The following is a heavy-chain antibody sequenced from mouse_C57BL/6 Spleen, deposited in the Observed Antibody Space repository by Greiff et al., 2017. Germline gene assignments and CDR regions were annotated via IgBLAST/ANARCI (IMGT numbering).Heavy chain of an antibody. CDR1: GYAFSSYW. Sequence: QVQLQQSGAELVKPGASVKISCKASGYAFSSYWMNWVKQRPGKGLEWIGQIYPGDGDTNYNGKFKGKATLTAGKSSSTAYMQLSSLTSEDSAVYFCARYADYCGTAGWFDYWGQGTPVTVSA. CDR3: ARYADYCGTAGWFDY. D-gene: IGHD2-1*01. J-gene: IGHJ3*01. CDR2: IYPGDGDT. V-gene: IGHV1-80*01.